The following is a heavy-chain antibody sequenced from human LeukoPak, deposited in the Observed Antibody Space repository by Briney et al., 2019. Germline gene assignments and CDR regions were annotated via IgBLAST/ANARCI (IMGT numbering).Heavy chain of an antibody. CDR1: GGSISSGDYY. Sequence: PSQTLSLTCTVSGGSISSGDYYWSWIRQPPGKGLEWIGYIYYSGSTNYNPSLKSRVTISVDTSKNQFSLKLSSVTAADTAVYYCARDTPSITIFGVVTLGGMDVWGQGTTVTVSS. V-gene: IGHV4-61*08. CDR2: IYYSGST. J-gene: IGHJ6*02. CDR3: ARDTPSITIFGVVTLGGMDV. D-gene: IGHD3-3*01.